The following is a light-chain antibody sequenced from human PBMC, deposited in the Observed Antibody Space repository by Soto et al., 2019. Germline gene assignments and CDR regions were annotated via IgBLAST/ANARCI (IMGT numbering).Light chain of an antibody. CDR3: SSYTSSIIDYV. J-gene: IGLJ1*01. CDR2: EVS. Sequence: QSALTQPASVSGSPGQSITISCTGTSSDVGGYNYVSWYQQHPGKAPKLMIYEVSNRPSGVSNRFSGSKSGNTASLTISGRQAEDEADYYCSSYTSSIIDYVFGTGTKVTVL. CDR1: SSDVGGYNY. V-gene: IGLV2-14*01.